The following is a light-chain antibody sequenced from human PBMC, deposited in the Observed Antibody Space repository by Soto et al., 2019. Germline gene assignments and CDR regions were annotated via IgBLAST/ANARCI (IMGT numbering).Light chain of an antibody. CDR3: SSYTTRSTLV. Sequence: QSALTQPASVSGSPGQSITISCTGTSSDVGAYDFVSWYQHYPGKAPKLVTFDVTHRPPGISDRFSGSKSANTASLTISGLQDEDEAFYYCSSYTTRSTLVFGGGTKLTFL. V-gene: IGLV2-14*01. J-gene: IGLJ2*01. CDR1: SSDVGAYDF. CDR2: DVT.